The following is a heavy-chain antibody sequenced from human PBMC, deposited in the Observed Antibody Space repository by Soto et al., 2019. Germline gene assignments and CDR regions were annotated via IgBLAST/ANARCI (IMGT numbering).Heavy chain of an antibody. V-gene: IGHV1-8*01. CDR3: ASGVRYYDSLYYYYYYMDV. D-gene: IGHD3-16*01. J-gene: IGHJ6*03. Sequence: QVQLVQSGAEVKKPGASVKVSCKASGYTFTSYDINWVRQATGQGLEWMGWMNPNSGNTGYAQKFQGRVTMTRNTSIRTAYMELSSLRSEDTAVYYCASGVRYYDSLYYYYYYMDVWGKGTTVTVSS. CDR2: MNPNSGNT. CDR1: GYTFTSYD.